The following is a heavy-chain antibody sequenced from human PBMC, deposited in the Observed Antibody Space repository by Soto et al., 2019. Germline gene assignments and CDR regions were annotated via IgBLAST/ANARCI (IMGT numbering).Heavy chain of an antibody. Sequence: SVEGRFAISRDNAKNSLFLQMNSLRAEDTAVYYCARENYDFWSGYYLDYWGQGTLVTVSS. CDR3: ARENYDFWSGYYLDY. V-gene: IGHV3-11*06. D-gene: IGHD3-3*01. J-gene: IGHJ4*02.